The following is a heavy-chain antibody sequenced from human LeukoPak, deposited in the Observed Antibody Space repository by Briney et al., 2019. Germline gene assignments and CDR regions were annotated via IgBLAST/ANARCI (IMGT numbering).Heavy chain of an antibody. CDR1: GYTFTSYA. CDR2: INTNTGNP. Sequence: ASVKVSCKASGYTFTSYAMNWVRQAPGQGLEWMGWINTNTGNPTYAQGFTGRFVFSLDTSVSTAYLQISSLKAEDTAVYYCARVPRRDGYNIPGYWGQGTLVTVSS. CDR3: ARVPRRDGYNIPGY. J-gene: IGHJ4*02. D-gene: IGHD5-24*01. V-gene: IGHV7-4-1*02.